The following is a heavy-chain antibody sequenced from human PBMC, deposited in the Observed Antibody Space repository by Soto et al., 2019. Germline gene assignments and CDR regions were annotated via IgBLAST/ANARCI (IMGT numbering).Heavy chain of an antibody. J-gene: IGHJ6*02. CDR3: TRDLDIGRRGYGQSNV. V-gene: IGHV4-59*01. CDR1: GGSISSYD. D-gene: IGHD5-12*01. CDR2: VYFSGST. Sequence: SETLSLTCTISGGSISSYDRSWIRQTPGKGLEWIGYVYFSGSTNYNPSLKSRVLILIDTSRNQCSLQLSSVTAADTAVYYCTRDLDIGRRGYGQSNVCSQGRTVAVSS.